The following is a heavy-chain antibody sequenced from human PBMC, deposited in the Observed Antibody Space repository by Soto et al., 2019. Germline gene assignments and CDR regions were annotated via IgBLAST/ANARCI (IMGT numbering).Heavy chain of an antibody. CDR2: ISGGGGNT. D-gene: IGHD6-19*01. J-gene: IGHJ4*02. CDR3: AKVADSSGWYYFDY. CDR1: GFTFTSYA. V-gene: IGHV3-23*01. Sequence: EVLLLESGGGLVQPGGSLRLSCAASGFTFTSYAMNWVRQAPGKGLEWVSVISGGGGNTYYADSVRGRFTISRDNSKNTLYLQMNSLRADDMAVYYCAKVADSSGWYYFDYWGQGTLVTVSS.